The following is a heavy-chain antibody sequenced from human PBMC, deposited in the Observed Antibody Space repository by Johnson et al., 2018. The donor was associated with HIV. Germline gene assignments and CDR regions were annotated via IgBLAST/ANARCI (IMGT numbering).Heavy chain of an antibody. Sequence: VQLVESGGGLVQPGGSLRLSCAASGFTFSSYAMHWVRQAPGKGLEYVSAISSNGGSTYYANSVKGRFTISRDNSKNTLYLQMGSLRAEDMAVYYCARDKCSGGSCYPDAFDIWGQGTMVTVSS. CDR3: ARDKCSGGSCYPDAFDI. CDR1: GFTFSSYA. CDR2: ISSNGGST. V-gene: IGHV3-64*01. D-gene: IGHD2-15*01. J-gene: IGHJ3*02.